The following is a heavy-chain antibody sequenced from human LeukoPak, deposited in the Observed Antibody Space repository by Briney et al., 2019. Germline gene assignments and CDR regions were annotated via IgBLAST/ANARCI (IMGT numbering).Heavy chain of an antibody. CDR3: VKVPYSSSWYGY. D-gene: IGHD6-13*01. CDR1: GFTVSSNY. CDR2: IYSGGST. J-gene: IGHJ4*02. Sequence: GGSLRLSCAASGFTVSSNYMSWVRQAPGKGLEWVSVIYSGGSTYYADSVKGRFTISRDNSKNTLYLQMSSLRAEDTAVYYCVKVPYSSSWYGYWGQGTLVTVSS. V-gene: IGHV3-53*05.